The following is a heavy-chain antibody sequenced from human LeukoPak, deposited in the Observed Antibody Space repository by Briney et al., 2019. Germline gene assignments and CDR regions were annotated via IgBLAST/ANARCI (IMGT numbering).Heavy chain of an antibody. CDR3: ARGPTTTSALYYYYYGMDV. CDR2: INHSGST. D-gene: IGHD4-17*01. J-gene: IGHJ6*02. V-gene: IGHV4-34*01. Sequence: SETLSLTCAVYGGSFSGYYWSWIRQPPAKGVEWIGEINHSGSTNYNPSLKSRVTISVDTSKNQFSLKLSSVTAADTAVYYCARGPTTTSALYYYYYGMDVWGQGTTVTVSS. CDR1: GGSFSGYY.